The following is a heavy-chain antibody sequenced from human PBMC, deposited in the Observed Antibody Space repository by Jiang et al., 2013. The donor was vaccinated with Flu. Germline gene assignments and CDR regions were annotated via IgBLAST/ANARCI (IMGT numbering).Heavy chain of an antibody. CDR3: ARHGLWFGELSWRIIDY. V-gene: IGHV4-39*01. CDR2: IYYSGST. CDR1: GGSISSSSYY. D-gene: IGHD3-10*01. J-gene: IGHJ4*02. Sequence: PGLVKPSETLSLTCTVSGGSISSSSYYWGWIRQPPGKGLEWIGSIYYSGSTNYNPSLKSRVTISVDTSKNQFSLKLSSVTAADTAVYYCARHGLWFGELSWRIIDYWGQGTLVTVSS.